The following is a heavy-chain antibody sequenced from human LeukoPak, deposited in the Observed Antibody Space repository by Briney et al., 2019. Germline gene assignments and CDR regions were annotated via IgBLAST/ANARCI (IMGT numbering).Heavy chain of an antibody. CDR2: VSSSGNTI. CDR3: ARSVTTNAFDI. J-gene: IGHJ3*02. D-gene: IGHD4-17*01. V-gene: IGHV3-48*02. CDR1: GFTFSSYS. Sequence: PGGSLRLSCAASGFTFSSYSMNWVRQAPGKGLEWISYVSSSGNTIYNADSVKGRLTISRDDAKSSLYLQMNSLRDDDTAVYYCARSVTTNAFDIWGQGTMVTVSS.